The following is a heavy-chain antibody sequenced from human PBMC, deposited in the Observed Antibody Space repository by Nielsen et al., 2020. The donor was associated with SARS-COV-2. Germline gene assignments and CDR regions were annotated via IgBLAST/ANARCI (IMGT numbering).Heavy chain of an antibody. V-gene: IGHV3-11*06. D-gene: IGHD5-12*01. CDR1: GFTFSDYY. CDR2: ISSSSSYI. CDR3: ARDSAPADIVATITFDY. Sequence: GESLKISCAASGFTFSDYYMSWIRQAPGKGLEWVSYISSSSSYIYYADSVKGRFTISRDNAKNSLYLQMNSLRAEDTAVYYCARDSAPADIVATITFDYWGQGTLVTVSS. J-gene: IGHJ4*02.